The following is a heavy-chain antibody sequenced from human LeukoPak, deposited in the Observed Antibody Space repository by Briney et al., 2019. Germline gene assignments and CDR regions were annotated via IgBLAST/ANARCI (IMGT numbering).Heavy chain of an antibody. CDR2: MNPNSGNT. D-gene: IGHD6-19*01. Sequence: ASVKVSCKASGYTFTSYDINWVRQATGQGVEWMGWMNPNSGNTGYAQKFQGRVTMTRNTSISTAYMELSSLRSENPAVYYCARGRSPQCLVDKGWFDPWGQGTLVTVSS. CDR1: GYTFTSYD. CDR3: ARGRSPQCLVDKGWFDP. V-gene: IGHV1-8*01. J-gene: IGHJ5*02.